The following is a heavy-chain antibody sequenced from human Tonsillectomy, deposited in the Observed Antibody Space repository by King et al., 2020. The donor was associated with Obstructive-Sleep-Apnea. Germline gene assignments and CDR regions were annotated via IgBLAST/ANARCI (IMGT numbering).Heavy chain of an antibody. V-gene: IGHV4-31*03. CDR1: GGSISSGDYY. CDR2: IYYSGST. J-gene: IGHJ6*02. Sequence: VQLQESGPGLVKPSQTLSLTCIVSGGSISSGDYYWSWIRQHPGKGLEWVGYIYYSGSTYYNPSLNSRVTISVDTSKNQFSLKLSSVTAADTAVYYCARTAVTMIRGVIITEDYYYYYGMDVWGQGTTVTVSS. CDR3: ARTAVTMIRGVIITEDYYYYYGMDV. D-gene: IGHD3-10*01.